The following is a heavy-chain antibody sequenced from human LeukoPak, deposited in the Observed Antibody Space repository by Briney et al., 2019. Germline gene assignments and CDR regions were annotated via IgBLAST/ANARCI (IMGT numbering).Heavy chain of an antibody. V-gene: IGHV3-23*01. Sequence: GGSLRLSCAASGFTFSSYAMSWVRQAPGKGLECVSAISGSGGSTYYADSVKGRFTISRDNSKNTLYLQMNSLRAEDTAVYYCAKGKEYYYDSSGYYADYWGQGTLVTVSS. D-gene: IGHD3-22*01. CDR3: AKGKEYYYDSSGYYADY. J-gene: IGHJ4*02. CDR1: GFTFSSYA. CDR2: ISGSGGST.